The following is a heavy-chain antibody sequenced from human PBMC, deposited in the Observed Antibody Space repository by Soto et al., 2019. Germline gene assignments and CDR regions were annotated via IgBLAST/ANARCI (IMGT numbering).Heavy chain of an antibody. CDR3: ARRVYGLGSYYWFDP. CDR2: IYYSGST. V-gene: IGHV4-59*08. Sequence: PSETLSLTCTVSGGSISSYYWSWIRQPPGKGLEWIGYIYYSGSTNYNPSLKSRVTISVDTSKNQFSLKLSSVTAADTAVYYCARRVYGLGSYYWFDPWGQGTLVTVS. CDR1: GGSISSYY. J-gene: IGHJ5*02. D-gene: IGHD3-10*01.